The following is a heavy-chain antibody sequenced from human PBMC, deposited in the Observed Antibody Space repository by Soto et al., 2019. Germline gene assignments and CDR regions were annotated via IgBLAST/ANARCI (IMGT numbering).Heavy chain of an antibody. CDR2: IYYSGST. CDR3: ARQIDILTGYHYYYGMDV. V-gene: IGHV4-39*01. Sequence: QLQLQESGPGLVKPSETLSLTCTVSGGSISSSSYYWGWIRQPPGKGLEWIGSIYYSGSTYYNPSLKSRVTISVDTSKNQFSLKLSSVTAADTAVYHCARQIDILTGYHYYYGMDVWGQGTTVTVSS. CDR1: GGSISSSSYY. D-gene: IGHD3-9*01. J-gene: IGHJ6*02.